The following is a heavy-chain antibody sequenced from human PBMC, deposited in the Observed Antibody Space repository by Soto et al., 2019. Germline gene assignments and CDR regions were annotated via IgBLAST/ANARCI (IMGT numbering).Heavy chain of an antibody. J-gene: IGHJ6*03. CDR3: ARSPSYSVGYCSSTSCYNYYYYYMDV. CDR2: ISANSGNT. Sequence: ASVKVSCKASGYTFTSYGISWVRQAPGQGLEWMGWISANSGNTGYAQKLQGRVTMTRNTSISTAYMELSSLRSEDTAVYYCARSPSYSVGYCSSTSCYNYYYYYMDVWGKGTTVTVSS. V-gene: IGHV1-8*02. CDR1: GYTFTSYG. D-gene: IGHD2-2*02.